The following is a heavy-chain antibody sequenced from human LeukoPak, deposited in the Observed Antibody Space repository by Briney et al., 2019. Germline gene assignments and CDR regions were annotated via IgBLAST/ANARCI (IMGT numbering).Heavy chain of an antibody. CDR1: GFTFSSYS. D-gene: IGHD1-26*01. CDR2: ISTSTTTI. CDR3: AKDRGGSSELGDAFDV. V-gene: IGHV3-48*04. Sequence: GGSLRLSCEASGFTFSSYSMNWVRQAPGKGLEWISYISTSTTTIYYANSVKGRFTISRDNAKNSLYLQMNSLRVEDTALYYCAKDRGGSSELGDAFDVWGQGTMVRVSS. J-gene: IGHJ3*01.